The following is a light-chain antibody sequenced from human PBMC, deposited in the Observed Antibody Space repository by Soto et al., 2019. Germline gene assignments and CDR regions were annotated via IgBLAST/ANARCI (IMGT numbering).Light chain of an antibody. CDR1: QIVSSSY. V-gene: IGKV3-20*01. CDR2: GAS. J-gene: IGKJ5*01. CDR3: QQYGSSPPIT. Sequence: EIVLTQSPGTLSLSPGARATLSCRASQIVSSSYLAWYQQKPGQAPRLLIYGASSRATGIPDRFSGSGSGTDFTLTISRLEPEDFAVYYCQQYGSSPPITFGQGTRLEIK.